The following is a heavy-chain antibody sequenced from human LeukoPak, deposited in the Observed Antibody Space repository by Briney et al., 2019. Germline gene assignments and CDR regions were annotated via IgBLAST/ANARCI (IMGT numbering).Heavy chain of an antibody. D-gene: IGHD3-22*01. CDR3: ASVGGSSGYPLSFDY. V-gene: IGHV4-59*13. J-gene: IGHJ4*02. CDR1: GVSISSYY. Sequence: PSETLSLTFTVSGVSISSYYWSWIRQPPGKGLEWIGYIYYSGSTNSNPSLNSRVTISVDTSKDHFSLKLTSVTAADTAVYYCASVGGSSGYPLSFDYWGQGTLVTVSS. CDR2: IYYSGST.